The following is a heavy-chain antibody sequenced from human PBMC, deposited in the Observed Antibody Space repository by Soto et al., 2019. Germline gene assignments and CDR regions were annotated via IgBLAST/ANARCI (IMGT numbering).Heavy chain of an antibody. Sequence: QVQLQESGPGLVKPSQTLSLTCTVSGGSISSGDYYWSWIRQPPGKGLEWIGYIYYSGSTYYNPSLKSRLTISLDTSNNQFSLKLSSVTAADTAIYYRARTTMTTQRNFDYWGQGTLVTVSS. J-gene: IGHJ4*02. V-gene: IGHV4-30-4*01. CDR2: IYYSGST. CDR3: ARTTMTTQRNFDY. CDR1: GGSISSGDYY. D-gene: IGHD4-17*01.